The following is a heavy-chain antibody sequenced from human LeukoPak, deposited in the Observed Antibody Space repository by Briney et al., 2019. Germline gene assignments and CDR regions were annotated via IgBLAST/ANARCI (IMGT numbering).Heavy chain of an antibody. D-gene: IGHD3-22*01. CDR3: APGSPSTGYYYY. CDR1: GGSISSSNYY. Sequence: SETLSLTCSVSGGSISSSNYYWAWIRQLPGKGLEWIGSIYYSGSTYYSPSLKSRVTVSVDTSKNQFSLKMTSVTAADTAVYFCAPGSPSTGYYYYWGQGTLVTVSS. CDR2: IYYSGST. V-gene: IGHV4-39*01. J-gene: IGHJ4*02.